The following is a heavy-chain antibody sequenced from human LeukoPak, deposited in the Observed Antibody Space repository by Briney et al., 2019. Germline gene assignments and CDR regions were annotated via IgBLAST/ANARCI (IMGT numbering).Heavy chain of an antibody. CDR2: IYYSGST. Sequence: SETLSLTCTVSGGSISSYYWSWIRQPPGKGLEWIGYIYYSGSTNYNPSLRSRVTISVDASKNQFSQKLSCVTAADTAVYYCASQAYYGSGSFDYWGQGTLVTVSS. CDR1: GGSISSYY. V-gene: IGHV4-59*01. CDR3: ASQAYYGSGSFDY. J-gene: IGHJ4*02. D-gene: IGHD3-10*01.